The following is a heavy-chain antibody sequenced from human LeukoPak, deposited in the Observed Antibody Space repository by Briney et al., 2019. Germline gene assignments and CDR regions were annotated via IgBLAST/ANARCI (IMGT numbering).Heavy chain of an antibody. J-gene: IGHJ4*02. V-gene: IGHV3-30*18. CDR3: VKSHSSGWYSLDY. D-gene: IGHD6-19*01. CDR2: ISSDGSNK. Sequence: PGGSLRLSCAASGFTFNSFAMHWVRQAPGKGLEWVAVISSDGSNKYYADSVKGRFTISRDSSKNTLSLQMNSLRPEDTAEYYCVKSHSSGWYSLDYWGQGTLVTVSS. CDR1: GFTFNSFA.